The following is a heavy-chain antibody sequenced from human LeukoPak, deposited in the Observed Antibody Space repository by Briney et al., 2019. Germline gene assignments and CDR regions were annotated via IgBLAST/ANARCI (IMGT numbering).Heavy chain of an antibody. CDR3: ASLTGEYEFDY. D-gene: IGHD3-10*01. J-gene: IGHJ4*02. Sequence: ASVKVSCKASGGTFSSYAISWVRQAPGQGLEWMGGIIPIFGTANYAQKFQGRVTITADKSTSTAYMELSSLRSEDTAVYYCASLTGEYEFDYWGQGTLVTVSS. CDR1: GGTFSSYA. CDR2: IIPIFGTA. V-gene: IGHV1-69*06.